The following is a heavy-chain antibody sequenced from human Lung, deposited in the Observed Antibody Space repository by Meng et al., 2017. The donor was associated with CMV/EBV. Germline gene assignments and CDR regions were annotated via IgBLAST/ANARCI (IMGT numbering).Heavy chain of an antibody. CDR1: AFTFSSYE. V-gene: IGHV3-48*03. CDR3: AREDYGSGSLSD. CDR2: ITSFGSTI. Sequence: SCAASAFTFSSYEMNWVRQAPGKGLEWVSYITSFGSTIHYADSVKGRFTISRDSAKNLLFLQMNSLRAEDTGVYYCAREDYGSGSLSDWGQGTLVT. J-gene: IGHJ4*02. D-gene: IGHD3-10*01.